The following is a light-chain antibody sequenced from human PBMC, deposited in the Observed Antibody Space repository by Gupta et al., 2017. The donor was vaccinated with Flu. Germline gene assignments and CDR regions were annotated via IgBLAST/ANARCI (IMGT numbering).Light chain of an antibody. CDR3: ATWDDSLNGQV. Sequence: QSVVTQPPPASGTPGQRVTISCSGSSSNIGGNYVYWYQQFAGAAPKLLIYKNSQRPSGVPDRFSGSKSDTSASLAITGLRSEDEADYYCATWDDSLNGQVFGGGTKLTVL. CDR2: KNS. J-gene: IGLJ3*02. V-gene: IGLV1-47*01. CDR1: SSNIGGNY.